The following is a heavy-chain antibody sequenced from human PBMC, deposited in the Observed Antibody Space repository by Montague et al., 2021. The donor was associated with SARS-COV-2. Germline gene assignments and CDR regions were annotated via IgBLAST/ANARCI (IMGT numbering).Heavy chain of an antibody. CDR1: DGSFSNFY. Sequence: SETLSLTCAVFDGSFSNFYWSWIRQPPGKGLEWIGEINHSGTTYYNPSLKSRVTISVDTSRNQFSLKLNSVTAADAAVYYCASGDDNGRGYLDVWGKGTTVTVSS. CDR2: INHSGTT. CDR3: ASGDDNGRGYLDV. V-gene: IGHV4-34*01. J-gene: IGHJ6*03. D-gene: IGHD2-8*01.